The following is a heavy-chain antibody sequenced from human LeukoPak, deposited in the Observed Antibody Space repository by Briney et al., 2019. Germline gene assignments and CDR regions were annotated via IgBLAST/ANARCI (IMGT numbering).Heavy chain of an antibody. D-gene: IGHD2-15*01. CDR2: IYYSGST. V-gene: IGHV4-61*01. CDR1: GGSVSSASNY. Sequence: SETLSLTCTVSGGSVSSASNYWSWIRQPPGKGLEWIGYIYYSGSTSYNPSLKSRVTISADTSKNQFSLKLSSVTAADTAVYYCARDPGYCSGGSRGNFDYGGGDTGDTVSS. CDR3: ARDPGYCSGGSRGNFDY. J-gene: IGHJ4*02.